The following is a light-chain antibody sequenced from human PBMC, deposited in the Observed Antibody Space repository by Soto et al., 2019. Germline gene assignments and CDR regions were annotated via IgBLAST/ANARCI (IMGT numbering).Light chain of an antibody. V-gene: IGKV3-15*01. CDR1: RTIDTY. CDR3: QQYDSWPPGT. J-gene: IGKJ4*01. Sequence: DIVMTQSPALVSASLGARVTLSCRASRTIDTYLAWFQHRLGQPPGLLIFGASVRAPGVPPRFSGGGSGTEFTLTVNGLRSDDFAVYFGQQYDSWPPGTFGGGTTVAS. CDR2: GAS.